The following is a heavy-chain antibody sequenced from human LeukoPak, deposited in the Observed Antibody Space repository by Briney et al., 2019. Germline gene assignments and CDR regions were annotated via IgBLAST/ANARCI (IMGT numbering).Heavy chain of an antibody. CDR2: ISGSGVTT. CDR1: GFTFSSYS. D-gene: IGHD2-2*01. V-gene: IGHV3-23*01. CDR3: AKDQQYQLLFSFFDY. Sequence: GGSLRLSCAASGFTFSSYSMNWVRQAPGKGLEWVSAISGSGVTTYYADSVKGRFTISRDNSKNTLYLQMNSLRAEDTAVYYCAKDQQYQLLFSFFDYWGQGTLVTVSS. J-gene: IGHJ4*02.